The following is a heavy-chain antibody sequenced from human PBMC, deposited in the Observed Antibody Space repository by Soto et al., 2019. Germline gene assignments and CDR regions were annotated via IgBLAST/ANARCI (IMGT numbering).Heavy chain of an antibody. CDR1: GYSFNNYW. Sequence: PGESLKISCTVSGYSFNNYWISWVRQMPGKGLEWMGRIDPSDSYTNYSPSFQGHVTISADKSISTAYLQWSSLKASDTAMYYCATGVIAAAGLDYWGQGTLVTVSS. CDR2: IDPSDSYT. CDR3: ATGVIAAAGLDY. V-gene: IGHV5-10-1*01. J-gene: IGHJ4*02. D-gene: IGHD6-13*01.